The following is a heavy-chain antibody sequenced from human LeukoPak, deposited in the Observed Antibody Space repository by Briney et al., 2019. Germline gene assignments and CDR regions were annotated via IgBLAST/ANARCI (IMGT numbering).Heavy chain of an antibody. CDR3: ASTNYYGSGSYES. V-gene: IGHV4-30-4*01. Sequence: SQTLSLTCTVSGVSISSGDYYWSWIRQPPGKGLEWIGYIYYSGSTYYNPSLKSRVTISVDTSKNQFSLKLSSVTAADTAVYYCASTNYYGSGSYESWGQGTLVTVSS. J-gene: IGHJ4*02. D-gene: IGHD3-10*01. CDR2: IYYSGST. CDR1: GVSISSGDYY.